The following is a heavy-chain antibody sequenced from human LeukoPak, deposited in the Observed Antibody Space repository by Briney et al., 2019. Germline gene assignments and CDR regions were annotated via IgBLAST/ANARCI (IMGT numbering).Heavy chain of an antibody. CDR3: ARLGTVPDY. Sequence: PGGSLRLSCAASGFTSSDHYMDWVRQAPGKGLEWVGRTRNKANSYTTEYAASVKGRFTISRDDSKNSLYLQMNSLKTEDTAVYYCARLGTVPDYWGQGTLVTVSS. J-gene: IGHJ4*02. CDR2: TRNKANSYTT. CDR1: GFTSSDHY. D-gene: IGHD4-17*01. V-gene: IGHV3-72*01.